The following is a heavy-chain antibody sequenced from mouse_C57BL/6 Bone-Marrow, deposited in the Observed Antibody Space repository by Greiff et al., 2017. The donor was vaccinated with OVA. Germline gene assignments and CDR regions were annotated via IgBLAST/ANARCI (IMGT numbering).Heavy chain of an antibody. CDR1: GFTFSSYG. V-gene: IGHV5-6*01. J-gene: IGHJ4*01. Sequence: EVQRVESGGDLVKPGGSLKLSCAASGFTFSSYGMSWVRQTPDKRLEWVATISSGGSYTYYPDSVKGRFTISRDNAKNTLYLPMSSLKSEDTAMYYCARRGVTKAMDYWGQGTSVTVSS. D-gene: IGHD2-2*01. CDR3: ARRGVTKAMDY. CDR2: ISSGGSYT.